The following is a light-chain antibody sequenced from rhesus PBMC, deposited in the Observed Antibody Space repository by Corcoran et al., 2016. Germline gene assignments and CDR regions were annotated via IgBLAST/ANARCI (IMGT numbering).Light chain of an antibody. CDR1: SSDIGNYNY. Sequence: QSVPTQPPSVSGSPGQSVTISCTGTSSDIGNYNYVSWYQQHPGKAPKLMIYGVSNRPSGVSDRFSGSKSGNTASLTISGLQAEDEADFYCCSYTTSSTYIFGAGTRLTVL. CDR2: GVS. J-gene: IGLJ1*01. CDR3: CSYTTSSTYI. V-gene: IGLV2S7*01.